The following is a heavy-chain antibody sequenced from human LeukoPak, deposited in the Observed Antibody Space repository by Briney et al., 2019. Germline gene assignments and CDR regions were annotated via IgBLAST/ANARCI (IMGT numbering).Heavy chain of an antibody. V-gene: IGHV4-39*01. CDR1: GGSISSSSYY. CDR2: IYYSGST. CDR3: ARHANDVVVPAAMTL. J-gene: IGHJ4*02. D-gene: IGHD2-2*01. Sequence: PSETLSLTCTVSGGSISSSSYYWGWIRQPPGKGLEWIGSIYYSGSTYYNPSLKSRVTISVDTSKNQFSLKLSSVTAADTAVYYCARHANDVVVPAAMTLWGQGTLVTVSS.